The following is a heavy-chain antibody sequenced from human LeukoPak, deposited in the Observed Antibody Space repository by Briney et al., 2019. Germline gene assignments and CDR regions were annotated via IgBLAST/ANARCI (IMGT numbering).Heavy chain of an antibody. CDR2: IYYSGST. J-gene: IGHJ6*02. CDR1: GGSISSYY. CDR3: ARHPMITFPYYYGMDV. Sequence: SETLSLTCTVSGGSISSYYWSWIRQPPGKGLEWIGYIYYSGSTNYNPSLKSRVTISVDTSKNQFSLKLSSVTAADTAVYYCARHPMITFPYYYGMDVWGQGTTVTVSS. V-gene: IGHV4-59*01. D-gene: IGHD3-16*01.